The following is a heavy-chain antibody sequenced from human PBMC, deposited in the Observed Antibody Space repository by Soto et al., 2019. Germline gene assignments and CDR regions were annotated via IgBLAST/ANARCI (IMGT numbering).Heavy chain of an antibody. CDR2: ISWNSGSI. CDR3: AKGSFGDFWSGSYFDY. D-gene: IGHD3-3*01. V-gene: IGHV3-9*01. J-gene: IGHJ4*02. Sequence: QPGGSLRLSCAASGFTFDDYAMHWVRQAPGKGLEWVSGISWNSGSIGYADSVKGRFTISRDNAKNSLYLQMNSLRAEDTALYYCAKGSFGDFWSGSYFDYWGQGTLVTVSS. CDR1: GFTFDDYA.